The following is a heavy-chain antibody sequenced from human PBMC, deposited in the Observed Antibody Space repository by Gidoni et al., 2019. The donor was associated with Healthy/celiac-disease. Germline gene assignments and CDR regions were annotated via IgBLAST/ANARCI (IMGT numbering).Heavy chain of an antibody. V-gene: IGHV5-51*01. CDR2: IYPGDSDT. CDR3: ASTPQGSSGWYPAEYFQH. CDR1: GYSFTSYW. D-gene: IGHD6-19*01. J-gene: IGHJ1*01. Sequence: EVQLVQSGAEVKKPGESLKISCKGSGYSFTSYWIRWVRQMPGKGLGWMGIIYPGDSDTRYSPSFQGQVTISADKSISTAYLQWSSLKASDTAMYYCASTPQGSSGWYPAEYFQHWGQGTLVTVSS.